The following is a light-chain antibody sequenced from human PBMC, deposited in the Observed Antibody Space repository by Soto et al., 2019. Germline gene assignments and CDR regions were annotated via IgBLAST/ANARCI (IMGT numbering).Light chain of an antibody. CDR1: SSDIGGYNY. V-gene: IGLV2-14*01. CDR2: EVT. J-gene: IGLJ1*01. Sequence: QSALTQPGSVSGSPGQSITISCTGTSSDIGGYNYVSWYQQHPGKAPKLMIYEVTNRPSGVSTRFSGSKSGNTASLTISGLQSEDEADYFCAVWDETLIEVFGTGTKLTVL. CDR3: AVWDETLIEV.